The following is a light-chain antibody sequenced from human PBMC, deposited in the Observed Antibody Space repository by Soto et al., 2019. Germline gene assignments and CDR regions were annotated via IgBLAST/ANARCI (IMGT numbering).Light chain of an antibody. CDR1: QSISSW. Sequence: DIQMTQSPSTLSASVGDRVTITCRASQSISSWLAWYQQKPGKAPKLLIYDASSLESGVPSRFSGSGSGTEFTLTISSLHPDDFATSYCQQYNSYSYTFGQATKVDIK. CDR2: DAS. CDR3: QQYNSYSYT. V-gene: IGKV1-5*01. J-gene: IGKJ2*01.